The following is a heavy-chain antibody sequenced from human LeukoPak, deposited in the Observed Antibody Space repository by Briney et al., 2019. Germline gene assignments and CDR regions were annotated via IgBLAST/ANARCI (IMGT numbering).Heavy chain of an antibody. CDR1: GGSISSSSYY. V-gene: IGHV4-39*01. J-gene: IGHJ6*03. D-gene: IGHD6-13*01. CDR3: ARRKSHSSSLRGGPKDYYYYYMDV. Sequence: SETLSLTCTLSGGSISSSSYYWGWIRQPPGRGLEWIGSIYYSRSTHYNPSLKSRVTISVDTSKNQFSLKLSSVTAADTAVYYCARRKSHSSSLRGGPKDYYYYYMDVWGKGTTVTISS. CDR2: IYYSRST.